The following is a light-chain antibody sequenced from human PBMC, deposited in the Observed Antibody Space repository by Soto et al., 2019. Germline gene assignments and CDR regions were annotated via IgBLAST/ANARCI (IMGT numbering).Light chain of an antibody. V-gene: IGKV3-20*01. CDR3: QEYGSSRPWT. CDR2: GAS. CDR1: QTFSSGY. J-gene: IGKJ2*02. Sequence: ETVLTQSPSTLSLSPGERATLSCRASQTFSSGYLAWYQQKPGQAPRLLIYGASRRATGIADRFSGSGSGREYTLTISRLEPEDSAVYYCQEYGSSRPWTFGQGTKLEIK.